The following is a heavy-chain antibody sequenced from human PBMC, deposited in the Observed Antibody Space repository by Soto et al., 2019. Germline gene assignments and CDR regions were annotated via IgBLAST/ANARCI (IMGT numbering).Heavy chain of an antibody. CDR1: GFTFSSYA. V-gene: IGHV3-23*01. D-gene: IGHD3-3*01. CDR2: ISGSGGST. CDR3: AKDKKSSTYYDFWSGYP. Sequence: PGGSLRLSCAASGFTFSSYAMSWVRQAPGKGLEWVSAISGSGGSTYYADSVKGRFTISRDNSKNTLYLQMNSLRAEDTAVYYCAKDKKSSTYYDFWSGYPWGQGTLVTVSS. J-gene: IGHJ4*02.